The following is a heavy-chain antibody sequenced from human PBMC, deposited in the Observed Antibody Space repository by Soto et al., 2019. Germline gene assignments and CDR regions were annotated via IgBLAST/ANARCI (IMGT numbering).Heavy chain of an antibody. D-gene: IGHD1-1*01. J-gene: IGHJ4*02. CDR2: ISGSGGST. V-gene: IGHV3-23*01. Sequence: PGGSLSLSCAASAFTFSNYPMSWVRQAPGQGREWVSGISGSGGSTYYADSVKGRFTISRDNSKNTLYLQMNSLRAEDTAVYYCAKPLDNYVRVYFEYWGQGSLVTVSS. CDR1: AFTFSNYP. CDR3: AKPLDNYVRVYFEY.